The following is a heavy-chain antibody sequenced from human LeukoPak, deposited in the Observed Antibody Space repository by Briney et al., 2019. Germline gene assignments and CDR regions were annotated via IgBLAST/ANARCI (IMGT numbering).Heavy chain of an antibody. V-gene: IGHV3-74*01. CDR2: ISTYGRGT. J-gene: IGHJ3*02. D-gene: IGHD1-26*01. Sequence: GGSLRLSCAASGFTFSSSWMHWVRQAPGKGLEWVSRISTYGRGTNYADSVQGRFTISRDNAKNTLYLQMNSLRAEDTAVYYCAREGDSYYAFDIWGQGTMVTVSS. CDR3: AREGDSYYAFDI. CDR1: GFTFSSSW.